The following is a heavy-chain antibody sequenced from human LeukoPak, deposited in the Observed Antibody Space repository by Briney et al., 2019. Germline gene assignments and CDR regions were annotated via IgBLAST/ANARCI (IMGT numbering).Heavy chain of an antibody. J-gene: IGHJ5*02. Sequence: GGSLRLSCAASGFTFSSYAMSWVRQAPGKGLEWVSGITDSSGSTYYADSVKGRFTISRDNSKNTLYLQMNSLRGEDTAVYYCAKVGYSSSFHWLDPWGQGTLVAVSS. CDR2: ITDSSGST. CDR1: GFTFSSYA. V-gene: IGHV3-23*01. CDR3: AKVGYSSSFHWLDP. D-gene: IGHD6-13*01.